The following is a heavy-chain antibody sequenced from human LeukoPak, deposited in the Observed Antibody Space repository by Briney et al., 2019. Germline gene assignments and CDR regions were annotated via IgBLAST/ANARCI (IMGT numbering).Heavy chain of an antibody. CDR2: ISSSSSYI. CDR3: ARDTGQWLSTGAFDT. D-gene: IGHD6-19*01. J-gene: IGHJ3*02. CDR1: GFTFSSYS. V-gene: IGHV3-21*01. Sequence: GGSLRLSCAASGFTFSSYSMNWVRQAPGKGLEWVSSISSSSSYIYYADSVKGRFTISRDNAKNSLYLQMNSLRAEDTAVYYCARDTGQWLSTGAFDTWGQGTMVTVSS.